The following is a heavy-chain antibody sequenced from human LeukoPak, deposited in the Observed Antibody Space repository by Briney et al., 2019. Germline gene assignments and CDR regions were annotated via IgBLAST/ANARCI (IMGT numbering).Heavy chain of an antibody. CDR2: ISAYNGNT. J-gene: IGHJ4*02. V-gene: IGHV1-18*04. Sequence: ASVKVSCKASGYTFTGYYMHWVRQAPGQGLEWMGWISAYNGNTNYAQKLQGRVTMTTDISTSTAYMELRSLRSDDTAVYYCARDSSQGSLDYWGQGTLVTVSS. CDR3: ARDSSQGSLDY. CDR1: GYTFTGYY.